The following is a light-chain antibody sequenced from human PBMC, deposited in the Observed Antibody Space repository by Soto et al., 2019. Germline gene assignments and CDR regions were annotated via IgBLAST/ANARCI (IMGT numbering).Light chain of an antibody. Sequence: QSALTQSASVSGSPGQSITISCTGTSSDVGGYNYVSWYQQHPGKAPKLIIYDVSNRPSLVSTRFSGSKSGNTASLTISGLQAEDEADYSCSSYTSTNSWVFGGGTKLTVL. CDR2: DVS. J-gene: IGLJ3*02. CDR3: SSYTSTNSWV. V-gene: IGLV2-14*01. CDR1: SSDVGGYNY.